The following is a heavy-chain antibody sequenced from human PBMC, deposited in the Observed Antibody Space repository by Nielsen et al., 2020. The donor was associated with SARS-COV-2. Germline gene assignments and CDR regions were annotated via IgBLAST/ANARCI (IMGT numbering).Heavy chain of an antibody. CDR2: IYYSGST. CDR1: GGSISSGDYY. CDR3: ARESRAGILTGYHTFNWFDP. D-gene: IGHD3-9*01. V-gene: IGHV4-30-4*01. J-gene: IGHJ5*02. Sequence: SETLSLTCTVSGGSISSGDYYWSWIRQPPGKGLEWIGYIYYSGSTYYNPSLKSRVTISVDTSKNQFSLKLSSVTAADTAVYYCARESRAGILTGYHTFNWFDPWGQGTLVIVSS.